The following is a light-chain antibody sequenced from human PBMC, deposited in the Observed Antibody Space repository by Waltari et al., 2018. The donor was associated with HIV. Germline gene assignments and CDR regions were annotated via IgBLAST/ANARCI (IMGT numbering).Light chain of an antibody. J-gene: IGKJ1*01. CDR3: HHYDDWHTWT. CDR1: QSVSSN. V-gene: IGKV3-15*01. Sequence: EIVMTQSPDTLSVSPGERATLFCRASQSVSSNLAWYQQKPGQAPRLLIFAASTRAITIPDRFSGSGSGTEFTLTISSLQSEDFAVYYCHHYDDWHTWTFGQGTKVE. CDR2: AAS.